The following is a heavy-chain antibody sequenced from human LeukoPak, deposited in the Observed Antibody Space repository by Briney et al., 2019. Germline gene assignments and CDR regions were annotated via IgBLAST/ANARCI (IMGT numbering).Heavy chain of an antibody. Sequence: SETLSLTCTVSGGSISSYYWSWIRQPPGKGLEWIGYIYYSGGTNYNPSLKSRVTISVDTSKNQFSLKLSSVTAADTAVYYCARESGIAVAGLIDYWGQGTLVTVSS. V-gene: IGHV4-59*01. CDR2: IYYSGGT. CDR1: GGSISSYY. J-gene: IGHJ4*02. D-gene: IGHD6-19*01. CDR3: ARESGIAVAGLIDY.